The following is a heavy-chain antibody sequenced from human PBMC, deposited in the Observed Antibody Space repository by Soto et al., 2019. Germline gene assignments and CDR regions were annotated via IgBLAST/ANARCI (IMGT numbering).Heavy chain of an antibody. J-gene: IGHJ6*03. CDR2: FDPEDGET. V-gene: IGHV1-24*01. Sequence: ASVKVSCKVSGYTLTELSMHWVRQAPGKGLEWMGGFDPEDGETIYAQKFQGRVTMTEDTSTDTAYMELSSLRSEDTAVYYCATNPADCSSTSCPYYYYYYMGVWGKGTTVTVSS. CDR1: GYTLTELS. CDR3: ATNPADCSSTSCPYYYYYYMGV. D-gene: IGHD2-2*01.